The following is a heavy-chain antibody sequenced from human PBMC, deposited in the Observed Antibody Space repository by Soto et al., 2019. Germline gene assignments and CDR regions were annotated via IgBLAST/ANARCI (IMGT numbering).Heavy chain of an antibody. CDR1: GFTFSSYG. D-gene: IGHD3-9*01. Sequence: PGGSLRLSCAASGFTFSSYGMHWVRQAPGKGLERMAVIWYDGSNKYYADTVKGRFTISRDNSKNTLYLQMNSLRAEDTAVYYCAREDWYYYGMDVWGQGT. CDR3: AREDWYYYGMDV. CDR2: IWYDGSNK. J-gene: IGHJ6*02. V-gene: IGHV3-33*01.